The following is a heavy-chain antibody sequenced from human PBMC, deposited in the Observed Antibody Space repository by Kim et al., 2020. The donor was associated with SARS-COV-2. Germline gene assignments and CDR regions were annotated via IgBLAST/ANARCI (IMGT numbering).Heavy chain of an antibody. V-gene: IGHV1-69*04. CDR2: IA. J-gene: IGHJ4*02. Sequence: IANYAQKFQGRVTITADKSTSTAYMELSSLRSEDTAVYYCARGGKGIAAYWGQGTLVTVSS. D-gene: IGHD6-13*01. CDR3: ARGGKGIAAY.